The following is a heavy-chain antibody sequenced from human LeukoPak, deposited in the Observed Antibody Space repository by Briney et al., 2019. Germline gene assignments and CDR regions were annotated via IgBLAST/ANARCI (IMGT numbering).Heavy chain of an antibody. CDR3: ARPGSGWPYYMDV. CDR2: ISSSSYI. CDR1: GFTFSSYS. D-gene: IGHD6-19*01. V-gene: IGHV3-21*01. Sequence: GGSLRLSCAASGFTFSSYSMNWVRQAPGKGLEWVSSISSSSYIYYADSVKGRFTISRDNAKNSLYLQMNSLRAEDTAVYYCARPGSGWPYYMDVWGKGTTVTVSS. J-gene: IGHJ6*03.